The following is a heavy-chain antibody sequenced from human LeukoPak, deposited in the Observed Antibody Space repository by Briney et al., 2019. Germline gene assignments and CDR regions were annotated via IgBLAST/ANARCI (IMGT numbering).Heavy chain of an antibody. CDR1: GGTFSSYA. CDR3: ARPDSSGYYRRDAFDI. Sequence: SVKVSCKASGGTFSSYAISWVRQAPGRGLEWMGRIIPILGIANYAQKFQGRVTITADKSTSTAYMELSSLRSEDTAVYYCARPDSSGYYRRDAFDIWGQGTMVTVSS. D-gene: IGHD3-22*01. CDR2: IIPILGIA. V-gene: IGHV1-69*04. J-gene: IGHJ3*02.